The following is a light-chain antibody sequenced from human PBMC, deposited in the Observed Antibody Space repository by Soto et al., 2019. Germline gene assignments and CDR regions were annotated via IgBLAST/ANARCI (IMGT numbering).Light chain of an antibody. CDR1: QSVSYTS. CDR3: QQPSPSPPT. V-gene: IGKV3-20*01. CDR2: GAS. J-gene: IGKJ1*01. Sequence: EIVLTKSPGTLSLSPGKKTTLACRDSQSVSYTSVAWYQQRPGQAPRLRIYGASYKAPGTPARMSGSGGGTDFTLTISSLEPEYFRVRFRQQPSPSPPTSGQGSKVDIK.